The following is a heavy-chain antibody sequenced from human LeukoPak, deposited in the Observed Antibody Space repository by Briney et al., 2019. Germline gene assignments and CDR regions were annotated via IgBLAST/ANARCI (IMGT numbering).Heavy chain of an antibody. CDR2: ITPIFGTA. CDR3: ARDVVGYCSGGSCYPTVYDWFDP. J-gene: IGHJ5*02. V-gene: IGHV1-69*01. CDR1: GGTFSSYA. Sequence: SVKVSCKASGGTFSSYAISWVRQAPGQGLEWMGGITPIFGTANYAQKFQGRVTITADESTSTAYMELRSLRSDDTAVYYCARDVVGYCSGGSCYPTVYDWFDPWGQGTLVTVSS. D-gene: IGHD2-15*01.